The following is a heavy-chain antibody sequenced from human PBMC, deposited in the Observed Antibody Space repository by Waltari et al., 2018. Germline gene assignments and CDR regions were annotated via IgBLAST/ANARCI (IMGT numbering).Heavy chain of an antibody. CDR2: ISWNSGSI. J-gene: IGHJ4*02. V-gene: IGHV3-9*01. CDR3: AKDTLDGPPSAFDY. CDR1: GFTFDDYA. Sequence: EVQLVESGGGLVQPGRSLRLSCAASGFTFDDYAMHWVRQAPGKGLEWVSGISWNSGSIGYADSVKGRFTISRDNAKNSLYLQMNSLRAEDTALYYCAKDTLDGPPSAFDYWGQGTLVTVSS.